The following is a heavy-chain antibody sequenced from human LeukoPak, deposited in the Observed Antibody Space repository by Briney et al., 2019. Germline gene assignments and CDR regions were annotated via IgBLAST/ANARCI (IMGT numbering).Heavy chain of an antibody. CDR1: GGSISSSSYY. J-gene: IGHJ5*02. CDR3: ARHYKGGYQLLAGRFDP. Sequence: KPSETLSLTCTVSGGSISSSSYYWGWIRQPPGKGLEWIGSIYYSGSTYYNPSLKSRVTISVDTSKNQFSLKLSSVTAADTAVYYCARHYKGGYQLLAGRFDPWGQGTLVTVSS. CDR2: IYYSGST. D-gene: IGHD2-2*01. V-gene: IGHV4-39*01.